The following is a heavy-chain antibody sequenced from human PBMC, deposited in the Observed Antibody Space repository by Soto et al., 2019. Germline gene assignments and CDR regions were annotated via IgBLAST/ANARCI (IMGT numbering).Heavy chain of an antibody. CDR2: INHSGST. V-gene: IGHV4-30-2*01. Sequence: PSETLSLTCAVSGGLISSGGYSWSWIRQPPGKGLEWIGEINHSGSTNYNPSLKSRVTISVDTSKNQFSLKLSSVTAADTAVYYCARGKRYYYDSSGYRKPGEFDYWGQGTLVTVSS. J-gene: IGHJ4*02. D-gene: IGHD3-22*01. CDR1: GGLISSGGYS. CDR3: ARGKRYYYDSSGYRKPGEFDY.